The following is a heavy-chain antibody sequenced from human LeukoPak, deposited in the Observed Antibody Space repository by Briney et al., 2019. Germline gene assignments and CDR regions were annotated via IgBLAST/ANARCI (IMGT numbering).Heavy chain of an antibody. Sequence: PSETLSLTCTVSGGSISSGGYYWSWIRQHPGKGLEWIGEINHSGSTNYNPSLKSRVTISVDTSKNQFSLKLSSVTAADTAVYYCAREETTSGGNLYYFGYWGQGTLVTVSS. CDR1: GGSISSGGYY. CDR3: AREETTSGGNLYYFGY. CDR2: INHSGST. V-gene: IGHV4-39*07. J-gene: IGHJ4*02. D-gene: IGHD4-23*01.